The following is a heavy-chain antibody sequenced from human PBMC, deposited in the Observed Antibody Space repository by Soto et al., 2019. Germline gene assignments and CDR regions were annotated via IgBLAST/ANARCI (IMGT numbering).Heavy chain of an antibody. Sequence: QVQLVQSGAEEKKPGASVKVSCKASGYTFTSYAMHWVRQAPGQRLEWMGWINAGNGNTKYSQKFQGRVTITRDTSASTADMELSSLRSEDTAVYYCARERPQYYYDSSGMGYYGMDVWGQGTTVTVSS. CDR3: ARERPQYYYDSSGMGYYGMDV. V-gene: IGHV1-3*05. CDR2: INAGNGNT. D-gene: IGHD3-22*01. J-gene: IGHJ6*02. CDR1: GYTFTSYA.